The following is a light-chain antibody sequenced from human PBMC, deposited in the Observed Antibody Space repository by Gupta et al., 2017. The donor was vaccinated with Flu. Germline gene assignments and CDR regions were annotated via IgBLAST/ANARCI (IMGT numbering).Light chain of an antibody. Sequence: LVMTPSPATLSVSPGERATLSCRASQSVSSNLAWYQQKPGQAPRLLIYGESTRATGIPARFSGRGFGKELTLTISSRQSEDFAVYYCNQYNNWPPITFGGGTKVESK. V-gene: IGKV3-15*01. CDR2: GES. CDR1: QSVSSN. CDR3: NQYNNWPPIT. J-gene: IGKJ4*01.